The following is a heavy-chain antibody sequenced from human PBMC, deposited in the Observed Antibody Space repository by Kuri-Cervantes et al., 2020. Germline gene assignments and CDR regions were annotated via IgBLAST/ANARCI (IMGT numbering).Heavy chain of an antibody. CDR3: ARARSVAVAGTNFYYMDV. V-gene: IGHV4-34*01. Sequence: SETLSLTCAVYGGSFSGYYWSWIRQPPGKGLEWIGEINHSGGTNHNPSLKSRVPISVDKSKNQFSLKLSSVTAADTAVYYCARARSVAVAGTNFYYMDVWGKGTTVTVSS. CDR1: GGSFSGYY. J-gene: IGHJ6*03. CDR2: INHSGGT. D-gene: IGHD6-19*01.